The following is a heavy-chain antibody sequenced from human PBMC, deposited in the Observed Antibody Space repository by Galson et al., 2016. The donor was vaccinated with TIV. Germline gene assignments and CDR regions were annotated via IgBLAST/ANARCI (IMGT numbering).Heavy chain of an antibody. CDR1: GFDFNALA. J-gene: IGHJ4*02. CDR3: AKSLFHTIDFGGLTVICDH. CDR2: ISGSGGQT. Sequence: SLRLSCAASGFDFNALAMSWVRQVPGKGLQWVASISGSGGQTHYGDSVRGRFIISRDDSKNTVYLRMNNVRVDDTAVYYCAKSLFHTIDFGGLTVICDHWGQGALVTVSA. V-gene: IGHV3-23*01. D-gene: IGHD5-24*01.